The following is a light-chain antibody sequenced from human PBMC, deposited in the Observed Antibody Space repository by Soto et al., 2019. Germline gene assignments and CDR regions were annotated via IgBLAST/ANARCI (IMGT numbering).Light chain of an antibody. CDR1: SSDVGGHNS. V-gene: IGLV2-14*01. CDR2: EVS. Sequence: QSALTQPASVSGSPGQSITISCTGTSSDVGGHNSVSWYQQHPGEVPKLMISEVSKRPSGVSNRFSGSKSGNTASLTISGLQAEDEADYYCSSYTTNFAVVFGGGTKLTVL. CDR3: SSYTTNFAVV. J-gene: IGLJ2*01.